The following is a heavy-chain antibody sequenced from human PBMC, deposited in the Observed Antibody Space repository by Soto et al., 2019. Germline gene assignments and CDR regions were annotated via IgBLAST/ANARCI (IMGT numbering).Heavy chain of an antibody. CDR3: ARAPYPMVRGVIWFDP. V-gene: IGHV1-69*13. CDR2: IIPIFGTA. D-gene: IGHD3-10*01. CDR1: GGTFSSYA. Sequence: SVKVSCKGSGGTFSSYAISWVRQAPGQGLEWMGGIIPIFGTANYAQKFQGRVTITADESTSTAYMELSSLRSEDTAVYYCARAPYPMVRGVIWFDPWGQGTLVTVSS. J-gene: IGHJ5*02.